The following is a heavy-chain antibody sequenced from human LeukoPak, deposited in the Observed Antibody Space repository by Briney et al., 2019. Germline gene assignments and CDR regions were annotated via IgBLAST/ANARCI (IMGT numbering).Heavy chain of an antibody. CDR1: GYTFTGYY. V-gene: IGHV1-2*06. Sequence: ASVKVSCKASGYTFTGYYMHWVRQAPGQGLEWMGRTNPNSGGTNYAQKFQGRVTMTRDTSISTAYMELSRLRSDDTAVYYCARGYYYDSSGYCDYWGQGTLVTVSS. CDR3: ARGYYYDSSGYCDY. J-gene: IGHJ4*02. CDR2: TNPNSGGT. D-gene: IGHD3-22*01.